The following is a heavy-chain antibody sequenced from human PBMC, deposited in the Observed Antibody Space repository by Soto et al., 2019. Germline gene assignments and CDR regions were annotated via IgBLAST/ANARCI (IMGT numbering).Heavy chain of an antibody. D-gene: IGHD3-16*01. CDR1: GFAFSSFG. CDR3: AFGNLSYYFDY. CDR2: IWYDGSDT. J-gene: IGHJ4*02. Sequence: QVQLVESGGGVVQPGTSLRLSCVASGFAFSSFGMHWVRQAPGKGLEWVAIIWYDGSDTYYGDSVKGRFTITRDNSKNTLFLQMNSLRAEHTAVYHCAFGNLSYYFDYWGQGTPVTVSS. V-gene: IGHV3-33*01.